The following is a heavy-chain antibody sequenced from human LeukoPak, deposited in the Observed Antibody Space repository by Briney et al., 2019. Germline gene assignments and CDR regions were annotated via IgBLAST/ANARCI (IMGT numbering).Heavy chain of an antibody. CDR1: GFTFSSYW. Sequence: PGGSLRLSCAASGFTFSSYWLHWVRQPPGKGLAWVSRINTDGSGTNYADSVKGRFTTSRDNAKNTVYLQMNSLYGEDTAVYYCVRADYDSSGYHFDNWGQGILVTVSS. V-gene: IGHV3-74*01. D-gene: IGHD3-22*01. CDR3: VRADYDSSGYHFDN. CDR2: INTDGSGT. J-gene: IGHJ4*02.